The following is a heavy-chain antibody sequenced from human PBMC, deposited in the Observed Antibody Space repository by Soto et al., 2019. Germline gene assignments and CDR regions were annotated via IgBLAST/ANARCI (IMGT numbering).Heavy chain of an antibody. CDR2: IKQDGSEK. D-gene: IGHD3-9*01. CDR3: ARVGLPNFDWLSFPFDY. Sequence: EVQLVESGGGLVQPGGSLRLSCAASGFTFSSYWMSWVRQAPGKGLGWVANIKQDGSEKYYVDSVKGRFTISRDNAKNSLYLQMNSLRAEDTAVYYCARVGLPNFDWLSFPFDYWGQGTLVTVSS. CDR1: GFTFSSYW. V-gene: IGHV3-7*05. J-gene: IGHJ4*02.